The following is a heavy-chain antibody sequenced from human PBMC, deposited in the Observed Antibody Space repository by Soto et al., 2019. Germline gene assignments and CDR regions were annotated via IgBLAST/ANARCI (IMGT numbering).Heavy chain of an antibody. CDR3: ARNSPYYYDSSGYYWFDP. D-gene: IGHD3-22*01. V-gene: IGHV4-59*01. J-gene: IGHJ5*02. CDR2: IYYSGST. CDR1: GGSISSYY. Sequence: TLSLTCTVSGGSISSYYWSWIRQPPGKGLEWIGYIYYSGSTNYNPSLKSRVTISVDTSKNQFSLKLSSVTAADTAVYYCARNSPYYYDSSGYYWFDPWGQGTLVTVSS.